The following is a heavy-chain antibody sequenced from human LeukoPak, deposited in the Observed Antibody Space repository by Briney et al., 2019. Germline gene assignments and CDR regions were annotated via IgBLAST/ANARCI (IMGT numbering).Heavy chain of an antibody. V-gene: IGHV4-39*01. D-gene: IGHD3-16*01. CDR3: ARVKDPGGYYYYYYMDI. CDR2: IYYSGST. J-gene: IGHJ6*03. CDR1: GGSISSNSYY. Sequence: SETLSLTCTVSGGSISSNSYYWGWIRQPPGKGLKWIGSIYYSGSTYYNPSLKSRVTISVDTSKNQFSLKVSSVTAADTAVYYCARVKDPGGYYYYYYMDIWGKGNTVTVSS.